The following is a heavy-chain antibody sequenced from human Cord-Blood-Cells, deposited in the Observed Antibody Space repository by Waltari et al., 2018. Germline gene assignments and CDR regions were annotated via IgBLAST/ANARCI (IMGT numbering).Heavy chain of an antibody. CDR3: ARDGYGSACNFDY. CDR2: IWYDGSNK. J-gene: IGHJ4*02. V-gene: IGHV3-33*01. D-gene: IGHD3-10*01. CDR1: GFTFSSYG. Sequence: QVQLVESGGGVVQPGRSLRLSCAASGFTFSSYGMHWVRQAPGKGLEWVAVIWYDGSNKYYADSVKVRFTISRDNSKNTLYLQMNSLRAEDTAVYYCARDGYGSACNFDYWGQGTLVTVSS.